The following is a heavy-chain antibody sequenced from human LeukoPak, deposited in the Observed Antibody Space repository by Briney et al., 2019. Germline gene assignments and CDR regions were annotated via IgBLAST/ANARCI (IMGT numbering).Heavy chain of an antibody. Sequence: SETLSLTCAVYGGSFSGYYWSWIRQPPGKGLEWIGEINHSGSTNYNPSLKSRVTISVDKSKNQFSLKLSSVTAADTAVYYCARVIGYCSSTSCYGNWFDPWGQGTLVTVSS. CDR2: INHSGST. J-gene: IGHJ5*02. CDR3: ARVIGYCSSTSCYGNWFDP. D-gene: IGHD2-2*01. CDR1: GGSFSGYY. V-gene: IGHV4-34*01.